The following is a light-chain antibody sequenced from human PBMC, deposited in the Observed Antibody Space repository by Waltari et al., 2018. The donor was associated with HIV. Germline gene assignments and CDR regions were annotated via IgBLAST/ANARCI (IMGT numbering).Light chain of an antibody. CDR2: SDH. V-gene: IGLV1-44*01. J-gene: IGLJ2*01. Sequence: QSVLTQPPSASGSPGQRVTISCSGSSSNIGNNPTNWYQQLPAPAPKLPVYSDHQRPSGGPDRCSGSKSGTSASPAISGLQSEDEGDYYCASWDNNVAGRVFGGRTRLTVL. CDR1: SSNIGNNP. CDR3: ASWDNNVAGRV.